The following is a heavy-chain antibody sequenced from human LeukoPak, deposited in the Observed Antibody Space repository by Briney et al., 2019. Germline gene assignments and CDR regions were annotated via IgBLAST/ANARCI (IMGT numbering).Heavy chain of an antibody. V-gene: IGHV4-4*07. J-gene: IGHJ4*02. CDR1: GVSISTHY. CDR2: IYSSGTT. D-gene: IGHD1-26*01. CDR3: ARQIVGANDY. Sequence: ASETLSLTCNVSGVSISTHYWSWIRQPAGKGLEWIGRIYSSGTTNYSPSLKSRVTMSVDTSKNQLSLKLSSVTAADTAVYYCARQIVGANDYWGQGTLVTVSS.